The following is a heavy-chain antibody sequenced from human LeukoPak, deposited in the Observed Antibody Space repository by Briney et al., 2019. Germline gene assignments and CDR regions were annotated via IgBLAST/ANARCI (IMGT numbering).Heavy chain of an antibody. CDR3: ARDKGTYYDSSGYYGGDAFNI. V-gene: IGHV3-23*01. CDR2: ISGSGGST. J-gene: IGHJ3*02. D-gene: IGHD3-22*01. Sequence: GGTLRLSCAASGFTFSSYGMSWVRQAPGKGLEWVSAISGSGGSTYYTDSVKGRFTISRDNSKNTLYLQMNSLRAEDTAVYYCARDKGTYYDSSGYYGGDAFNIWGQGTMVTVSS. CDR1: GFTFSSYG.